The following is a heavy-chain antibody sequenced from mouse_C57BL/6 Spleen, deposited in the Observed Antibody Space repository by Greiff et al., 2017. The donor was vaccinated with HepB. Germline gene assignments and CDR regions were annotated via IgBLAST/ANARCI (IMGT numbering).Heavy chain of an antibody. D-gene: IGHD3-1*01. CDR2: INPNNGGT. J-gene: IGHJ2*01. CDR3: ARRGYALDY. Sequence: VQLQQSGPELVKPGASVKIPCKASGYTFTDYNMDWVKQSHGKSLEWIGDINPNNGGTIYNQKFKGKATLTVDKSSSTAYMELRSLTSEDTAVYYYARRGYALDYWGQGTTLTVSS. CDR1: GYTFTDYN. V-gene: IGHV1-18*01.